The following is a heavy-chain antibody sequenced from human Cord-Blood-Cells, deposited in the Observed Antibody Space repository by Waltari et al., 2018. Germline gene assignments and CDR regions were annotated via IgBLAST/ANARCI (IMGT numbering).Heavy chain of an antibody. V-gene: IGHV4-34*01. CDR3: ARTLPRDWGSARGDY. J-gene: IGHJ4*02. CDR1: GGSFTGYY. CDR2: INHSGGT. D-gene: IGHD7-27*01. Sequence: QVQLQQWRAGLLKPSYTLSPTCAVYGGSFTGYYCSWILQPPGKGLERIGEINHSGGTNYNPSLKSRVTISVETSKNKFSLMLSSVTAADTAVYYCARTLPRDWGSARGDYWGQGTLVTVSS.